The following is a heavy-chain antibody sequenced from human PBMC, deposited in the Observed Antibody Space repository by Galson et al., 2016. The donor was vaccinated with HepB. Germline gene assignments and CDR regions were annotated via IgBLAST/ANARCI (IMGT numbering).Heavy chain of an antibody. CDR3: ARGKAIKYSSSWYYFDY. CDR1: GGSFSGYY. V-gene: IGHV4-34*01. J-gene: IGHJ4*02. D-gene: IGHD6-13*01. Sequence: ETLSLTCAVYGGSFSGYYWSLIRQPPGKGLEWIGEINRSGRTNYNPSLKSRVTISVDTSKNQFSLKLSSVTAADTAVYYCARGKAIKYSSSWYYFDYWGQGTLVTVSS. CDR2: INRSGRT.